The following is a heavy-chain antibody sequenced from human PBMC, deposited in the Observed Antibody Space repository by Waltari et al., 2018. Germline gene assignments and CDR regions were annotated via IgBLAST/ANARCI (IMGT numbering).Heavy chain of an antibody. Sequence: EVQLVESGGGLVQSGGSLRLSCVGSGFSISTYWMHWVRQAPGKGLEGLSRIHRVATTTDYADSVWGRFTISRDNDLNSVFLHVTSLRAEDMGVYYCAREAALTNDFDIWGRGTNVTVSS. J-gene: IGHJ3*02. D-gene: IGHD6-25*01. CDR3: AREAALTNDFDI. CDR1: GFSISTYW. V-gene: IGHV3-74*01. CDR2: IHRVATTT.